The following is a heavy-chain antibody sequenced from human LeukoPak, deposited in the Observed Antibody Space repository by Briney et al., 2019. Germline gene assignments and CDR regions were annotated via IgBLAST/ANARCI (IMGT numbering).Heavy chain of an antibody. CDR3: AKDRGY. CDR2: ISGSGGTT. CDR1: GFTFSTYG. Sequence: GGSLRLSCAASGFTFSTYGLTWVRQATGKGLEWASGISGSGGTTYYADSVKGRFTISRDNSKNTVYLQMNSLRAEDTAVYYCAKDRGYWGQGTLVTVSS. V-gene: IGHV3-23*01. J-gene: IGHJ4*02.